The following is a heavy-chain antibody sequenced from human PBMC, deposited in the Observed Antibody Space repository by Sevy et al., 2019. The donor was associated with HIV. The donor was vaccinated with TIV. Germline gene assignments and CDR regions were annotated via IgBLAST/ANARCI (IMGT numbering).Heavy chain of an antibody. CDR2: FDPEDDET. J-gene: IGHJ4*02. Sequence: ASVKVSCMVSGYTLSELSMHWVRQAPGKGLEWMGSFDPEDDETIYAQKFQGRVTMTEDTSTDTAYMELNNLRSEDTAVYYCATTKDYYDSSGSPFDYWGQGTPVTVSS. V-gene: IGHV1-24*01. CDR3: ATTKDYYDSSGSPFDY. CDR1: GYTLSELS. D-gene: IGHD3-22*01.